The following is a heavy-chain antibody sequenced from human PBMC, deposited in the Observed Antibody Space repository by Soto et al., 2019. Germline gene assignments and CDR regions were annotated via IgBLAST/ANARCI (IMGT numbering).Heavy chain of an antibody. CDR1: GDSVSTNSAT. Sequence: SQTLSLTCAISGDSVSTNSATWEWIWQSPSRGLEWLGRTYYRSKWYNDYAVSVKGRITINPDTSNNQLSLQLNSVTPDDTAVYYCARLIGNSWLDSWGQGTLVTVSS. CDR2: TYYRSKWYN. J-gene: IGHJ5*01. CDR3: ARLIGNSWLDS. D-gene: IGHD2-8*01. V-gene: IGHV6-1*01.